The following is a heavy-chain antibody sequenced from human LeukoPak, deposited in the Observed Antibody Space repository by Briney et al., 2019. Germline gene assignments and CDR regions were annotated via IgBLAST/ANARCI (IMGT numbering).Heavy chain of an antibody. D-gene: IGHD2-15*01. J-gene: IGHJ3*02. CDR1: GGSFSGYC. CDR2: INHTGST. V-gene: IGHV4-34*01. Sequence: SETLSLTCAVYGGSFSGYCWSWVRQPPGKGLEWIGEINHTGSTNYNPSLKSRVTISVDTSKKQFSLKLSSVTAADTAVYYCARSPGGGFDIWGQGTMVTVSS. CDR3: ARSPGGGFDI.